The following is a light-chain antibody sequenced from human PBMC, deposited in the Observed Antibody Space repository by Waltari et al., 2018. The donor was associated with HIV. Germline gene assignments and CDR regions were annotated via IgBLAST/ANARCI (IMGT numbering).Light chain of an antibody. Sequence: QSALTQPRSVSGSPGQSVTISCTGTSSDVGGYNYVSWYQQHPGKAPKLMMYDVSKRPSGVPDRFSGSKSGNTASLTICGLQAEDEADYYCCSYAGLKVFGTGTKVTVL. CDR2: DVS. J-gene: IGLJ1*01. CDR1: SSDVGGYNY. V-gene: IGLV2-11*01. CDR3: CSYAGLKV.